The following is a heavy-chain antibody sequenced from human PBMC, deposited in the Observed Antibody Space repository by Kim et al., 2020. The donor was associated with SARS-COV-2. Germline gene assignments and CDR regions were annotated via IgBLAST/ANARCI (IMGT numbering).Heavy chain of an antibody. Sequence: SETLSLTCNVSGGSIRSSSYIWGWIRQTPGKGLEWIGNIYFSGGTFYNPSLQSRVTISLDMSRNQISLKVNSVTAADTAVYYCTGGPKYDSNYVLSWGVGTLVTVSS. CDR3: TGGPKYDSNYVLS. CDR1: GGSIRSSSYI. D-gene: IGHD3-22*01. J-gene: IGHJ4*02. CDR2: IYFSGGT. V-gene: IGHV4-39*01.